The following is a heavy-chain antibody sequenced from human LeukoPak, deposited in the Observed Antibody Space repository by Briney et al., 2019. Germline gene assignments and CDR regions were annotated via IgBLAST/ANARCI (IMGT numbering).Heavy chain of an antibody. CDR1: GFTFSSYS. Sequence: GGSLRLSCAASGFTFSSYSMNWVRQAPGKGLEWVSSISSSSYIYYADSVKGRFTISRDNAKNSLYLQMNSLRAEDTAVYYCARDPVCSSTSCYPGYWGQGTLVTVSS. CDR2: ISSSSYI. V-gene: IGHV3-21*01. D-gene: IGHD2-2*01. CDR3: ARDPVCSSTSCYPGY. J-gene: IGHJ4*02.